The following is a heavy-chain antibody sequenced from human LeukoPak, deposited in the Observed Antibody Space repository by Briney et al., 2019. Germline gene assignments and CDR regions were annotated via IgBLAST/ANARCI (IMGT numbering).Heavy chain of an antibody. CDR3: AKGMGLLWFGEFVDY. J-gene: IGHJ4*02. CDR1: GSTFSSYA. CDR2: ISGSGGST. D-gene: IGHD3-10*01. V-gene: IGHV3-23*01. Sequence: PGGSLRLSCAASGSTFSSYAMSWVRQAPGKGLEWVSAISGSGGSTYYADSVKGRFTISRDNSKNTLYLQMNSLRAEDTAVYYCAKGMGLLWFGEFVDYWGQGTLVTVSS.